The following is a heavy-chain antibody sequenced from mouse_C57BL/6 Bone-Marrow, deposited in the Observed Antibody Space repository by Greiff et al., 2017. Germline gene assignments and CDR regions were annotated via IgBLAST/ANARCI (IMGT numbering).Heavy chain of an antibody. CDR2: SRNKANDYTT. D-gene: IGHD4-1*01. J-gene: IGHJ2*01. V-gene: IGHV7-1*01. Sequence: EVQVVESGGGLVQSGRSLRLSCATSGFTFSDFYMEWVRQAPGKGLEWIAASRNKANDYTTEYSASVKGRFIVSRDTSQSILYLQMNALRAEDTAIYYCARDAANREYYFDYWGQGTTLTVSS. CDR3: ARDAANREYYFDY. CDR1: GFTFSDFY.